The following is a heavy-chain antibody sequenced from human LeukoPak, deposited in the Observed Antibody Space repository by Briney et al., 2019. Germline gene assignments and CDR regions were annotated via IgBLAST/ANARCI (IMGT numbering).Heavy chain of an antibody. V-gene: IGHV1-2*02. CDR2: INPNSGGT. CDR3: ARDLAVADSDAFDI. D-gene: IGHD6-19*01. Sequence: ASVKVSCKASGYTFTGYYMHWVRQAPGQGLEWMGWINPNSGGTNYAQKFQGRVTMTRDTSISTAYMELSRLRSDDTAVYCCARDLAVADSDAFDIWGQGTMVTVSS. J-gene: IGHJ3*02. CDR1: GYTFTGYY.